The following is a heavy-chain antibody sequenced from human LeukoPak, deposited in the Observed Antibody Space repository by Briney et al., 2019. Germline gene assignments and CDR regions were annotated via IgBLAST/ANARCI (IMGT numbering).Heavy chain of an antibody. V-gene: IGHV4-59*01. D-gene: IGHD2-15*01. Sequence: SETLSLTCTVSGGPIRSYYWSWIRQAPGKSLQWIGYIHDSGRTNYSPSLHSRVTMSLDASKYQVSLKVRSVTAADTAVYFCARVYCSGGSCYSLSFDIWGQGTLVTVSS. CDR2: IHDSGRT. CDR3: ARVYCSGGSCYSLSFDI. J-gene: IGHJ3*02. CDR1: GGPIRSYY.